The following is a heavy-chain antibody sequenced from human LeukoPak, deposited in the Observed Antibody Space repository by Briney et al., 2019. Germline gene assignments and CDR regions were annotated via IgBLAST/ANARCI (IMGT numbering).Heavy chain of an antibody. J-gene: IGHJ4*02. Sequence: GESLKIPCQASGYNFPLYWIGWVRQMPGKGLEWMGIIYPDDSDTRYSPSFQGQVTISVDKSITTAYLQWGSLKASDTAIYYCAKGGGSGNPVDSWGQGTLVTVSS. CDR1: GYNFPLYW. V-gene: IGHV5-51*01. CDR2: IYPDDSDT. CDR3: AKGGGSGNPVDS. D-gene: IGHD1-26*01.